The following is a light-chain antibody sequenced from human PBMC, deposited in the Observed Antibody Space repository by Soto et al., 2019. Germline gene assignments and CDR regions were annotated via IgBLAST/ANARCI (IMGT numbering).Light chain of an antibody. CDR3: SSYAGSSNV. CDR2: EVN. Sequence: QSALTQPPSASGSPGQSAAISCTGTSSDVGGYNYVSWYQQHPGKAPKLMIYEVNKRPSGVPDRFSGSKSGNTASLTVSGLQAEGEADYYCSSYAGSSNVFGTGTKVTVL. CDR1: SSDVGGYNY. J-gene: IGLJ1*01. V-gene: IGLV2-8*01.